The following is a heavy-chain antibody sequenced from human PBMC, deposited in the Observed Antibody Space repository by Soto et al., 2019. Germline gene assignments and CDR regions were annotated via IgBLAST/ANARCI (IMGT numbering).Heavy chain of an antibody. Sequence: EVQLVESGGGLVQPGGSLRLSCAASGFTFSSYSMNWVRQAPGKGLEWVSYISSNGGTIYYEDSVKGGSTISRDNTKNSQYLKTNNLRVENTGLYYSVSAGQSRNCGGDSCYSLASWGQGTLVTVSA. V-gene: IGHV3-48*01. D-gene: IGHD2-15*01. CDR2: ISSNGGTI. CDR1: GFTFSSYS. J-gene: IGHJ4*02. CDR3: VSAGQSRNCGGDSCYSLAS.